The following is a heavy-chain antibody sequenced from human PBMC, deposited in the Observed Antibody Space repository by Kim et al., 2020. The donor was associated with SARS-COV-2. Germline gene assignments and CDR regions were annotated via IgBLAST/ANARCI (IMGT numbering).Heavy chain of an antibody. D-gene: IGHD3-10*01. CDR3: TTYNTKNGFEI. J-gene: IGHJ3*02. CDR2: ISETGGST. CDR1: GFTFNTFP. Sequence: GGSLRLSCAASGFTFNTFPMTWVHQAPGKGLEWVSTISETGGSTWYPDSVKGRFTISRDNSKNTVYLQMNSLRAEDTALFYCTTYNTKNGFEIWGPGTMVTVSS. V-gene: IGHV3-23*01.